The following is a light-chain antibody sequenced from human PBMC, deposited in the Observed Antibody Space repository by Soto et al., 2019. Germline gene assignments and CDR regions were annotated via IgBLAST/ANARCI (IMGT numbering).Light chain of an antibody. Sequence: QSVLTQSPSASASLGASVKLTCTLSSGHSNYAIAWHQQQPEKGPRYLMKVNSDGSHIKGDGIPDRFSGSSSGAERYLTISSLQSEDEADYYCQTWGTGVHVVFGGGTQLTVL. V-gene: IGLV4-69*01. CDR2: VNSDGSH. J-gene: IGLJ2*01. CDR1: SGHSNYA. CDR3: QTWGTGVHVV.